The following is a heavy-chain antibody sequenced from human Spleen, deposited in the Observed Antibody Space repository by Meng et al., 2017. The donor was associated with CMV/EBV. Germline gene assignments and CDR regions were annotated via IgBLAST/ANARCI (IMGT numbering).Heavy chain of an antibody. CDR2: INHSGST. D-gene: IGHD3-3*01. CDR1: GGSFSGYY. Sequence: SETLSLTCAVYGGSFSGYYWSWIRQPPGKGLEWIGEINHSGSTNYNPSLKSRVTISVDTSKNQFSLKLSSVTAADTAVYYCTRETGEAFWSGSHDSWGQGKLVTVSS. V-gene: IGHV4-34*01. J-gene: IGHJ4*02. CDR3: TRETGEAFWSGSHDS.